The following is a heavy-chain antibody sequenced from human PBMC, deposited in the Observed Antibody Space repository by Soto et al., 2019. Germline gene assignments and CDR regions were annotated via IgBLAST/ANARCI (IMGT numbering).Heavy chain of an antibody. J-gene: IGHJ4*02. D-gene: IGHD3-3*01. CDR2: VSGGGGST. CDR3: AKTQNFIGYYTGFDS. V-gene: IGHV3-23*01. Sequence: EVQVSESGGGLVQPGGSLRLSCIVSGFSFAGYALAWVRQAPGKGLEWVAAVSGGGGSTYYADSVKGRFSISRDKSGNMVYLQMNSLTAGDTAVYYCAKTQNFIGYYTGFDSWGQGTRVTVSS. CDR1: GFSFAGYA.